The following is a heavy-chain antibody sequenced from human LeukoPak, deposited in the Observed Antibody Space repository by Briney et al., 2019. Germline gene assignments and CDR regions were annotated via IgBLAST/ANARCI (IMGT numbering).Heavy chain of an antibody. V-gene: IGHV3-23*01. J-gene: IGHJ5*02. CDR2: ISGSGGST. D-gene: IGHD6-13*01. CDR3: AKGGFGPAATGNWFDP. Sequence: GGSLRLSCAASGFTFSSYAMSWVRQAPGKGLEWVSAISGSGGSTYCADSVKGRFTISRDNSKNTLYLQINSLRAEDTAVYYCAKGGFGPAATGNWFDPWGQGTLVTVSS. CDR1: GFTFSSYA.